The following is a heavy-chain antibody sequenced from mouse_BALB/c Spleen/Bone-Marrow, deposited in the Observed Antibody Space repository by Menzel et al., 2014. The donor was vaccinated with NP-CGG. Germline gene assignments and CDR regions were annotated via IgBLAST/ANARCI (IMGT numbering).Heavy chain of an antibody. Sequence: QVHLQQPGAELVRPGTSVKVSCKASGYAFTDYLMEWLKQRPGQGLEWIGVINPGSGSTNYNEKFKDKATLTADKSSSTAYVQLSSLTSDDSAVYFCARYEGYFDYWGQGTILTVSS. CDR3: ARYEGYFDY. CDR1: GYAFTDYL. V-gene: IGHV1-54*01. D-gene: IGHD2-3*01. J-gene: IGHJ2*01. CDR2: INPGSGST.